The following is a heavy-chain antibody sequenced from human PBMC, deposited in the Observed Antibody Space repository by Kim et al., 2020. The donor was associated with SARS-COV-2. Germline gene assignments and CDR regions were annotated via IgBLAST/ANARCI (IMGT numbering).Heavy chain of an antibody. CDR2: IKSKTDGGTT. CDR3: TTEITMVRGVMTFDY. D-gene: IGHD3-10*01. V-gene: IGHV3-15*01. J-gene: IGHJ4*02. Sequence: GGSLRLSCAASGFTFSNAWMSWVRQAPGKGLEWVGRIKSKTDGGTTDYAAPVKGRFTISRDDSKNTLYLQMNSLKTEDTAVYYCTTEITMVRGVMTFDYWGQGTLVTVSS. CDR1: GFTFSNAW.